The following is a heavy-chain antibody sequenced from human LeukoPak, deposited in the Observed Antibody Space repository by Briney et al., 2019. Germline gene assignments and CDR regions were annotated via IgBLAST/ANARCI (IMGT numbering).Heavy chain of an antibody. CDR3: AREDYYDSSGYYYDY. Sequence: TSETLSLTCTVSGVSITSYSWSWIRQPAGKGLEWIGRIYTSGSTNYNPSLKSRVTMSVDTSKNQFSLKLSSVTAADTAVYYCAREDYYDSSGYYYDYWGQGTLVTVSS. CDR1: GVSITSYS. CDR2: IYTSGST. D-gene: IGHD3-22*01. J-gene: IGHJ4*02. V-gene: IGHV4-4*07.